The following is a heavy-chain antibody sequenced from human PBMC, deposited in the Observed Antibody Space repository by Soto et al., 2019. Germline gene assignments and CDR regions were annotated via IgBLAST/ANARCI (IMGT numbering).Heavy chain of an antibody. D-gene: IGHD3-3*01. CDR2: IIPIFGTA. Sequence: SVKVSCKASGGTFSSYAISWVRQAPGQGLEWMGGIIPIFGTANYAQKFQGRVTITADESTSTAYMELSSLRSEDTAVYYCARDRSYYDFWSGYYSPGSYYYYGMDVWGQGTTVTVSS. CDR1: GGTFSSYA. V-gene: IGHV1-69*13. CDR3: ARDRSYYDFWSGYYSPGSYYYYGMDV. J-gene: IGHJ6*02.